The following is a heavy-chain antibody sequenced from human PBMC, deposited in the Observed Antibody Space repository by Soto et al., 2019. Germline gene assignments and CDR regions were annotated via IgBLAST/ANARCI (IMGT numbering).Heavy chain of an antibody. CDR1: GYTFTDNN. J-gene: IGHJ4*02. Sequence: QVQLVQSGAEVKPPGASLKVSCKASGYTFTDNNIHWLRQAPGQGLEWLGWINPTNGGTNYAQKFRGRVTMTRDTSLSTAYLELRRLTSDDTAVYYCARRRGPTFGVLVHHFHDYWGQGTLVTVSS. CDR3: ARRRGPTFGVLVHHFHDY. V-gene: IGHV1-2*02. D-gene: IGHD3-3*01. CDR2: INPTNGGT.